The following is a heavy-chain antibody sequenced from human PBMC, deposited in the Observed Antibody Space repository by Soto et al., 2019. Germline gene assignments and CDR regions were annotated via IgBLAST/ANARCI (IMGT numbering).Heavy chain of an antibody. CDR3: ARHGKQQLVRGYYYYYGMDV. V-gene: IGHV5-51*01. CDR1: GYSFTSYW. Sequence: PGESLKISCKGSGYSFTSYWIGWVRQMPGKGLEWMGIIYPGDSDTRYSPSFQGQVTISADKSISTAYLQWSSLKASDTAMYYCARHGKQQLVRGYYYYYGMDVWGQGTTVNVSS. D-gene: IGHD6-13*01. J-gene: IGHJ6*02. CDR2: IYPGDSDT.